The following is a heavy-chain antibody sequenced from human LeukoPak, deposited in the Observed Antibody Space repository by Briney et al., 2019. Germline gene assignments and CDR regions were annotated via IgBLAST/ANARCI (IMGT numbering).Heavy chain of an antibody. CDR1: GFTFSSYS. CDR2: ISSSSSTI. CDR3: ARESTPRRLDTAMVRSDY. Sequence: GGSLRLSCAASGFTFSSYSINWVRQAPGKGLEWVSYISSSSSTIYYADSVKGRFTISRDNAKNSLYLQMNSLRAEDTAVYYCARESTPRRLDTAMVRSDYWGQGTLVTVSS. V-gene: IGHV3-48*01. J-gene: IGHJ4*02. D-gene: IGHD5-18*01.